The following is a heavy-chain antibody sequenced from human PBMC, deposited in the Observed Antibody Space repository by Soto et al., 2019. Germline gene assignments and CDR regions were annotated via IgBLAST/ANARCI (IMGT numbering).Heavy chain of an antibody. CDR3: TRVPRCSEGNCYARGAFDF. Sequence: VQLVESGGGLVHPGGSLRLSCAASGFTFSNYWMHWVRQAPGKGLVWVSRINSEGGSTAYADSVKGRFTISRDNAENTLCLQMNSLRAEDIAVYSFTRVPRCSEGNCYARGAFDFWGQGTMVTVSS. V-gene: IGHV3-74*01. CDR1: GFTFSNYW. CDR2: INSEGGST. D-gene: IGHD2-15*01. J-gene: IGHJ3*01.